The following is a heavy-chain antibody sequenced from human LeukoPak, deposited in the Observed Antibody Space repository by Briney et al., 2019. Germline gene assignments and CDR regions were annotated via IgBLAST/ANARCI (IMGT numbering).Heavy chain of an antibody. D-gene: IGHD3-22*01. CDR1: GFTVSSNY. CDR2: IYSGGST. CDR3: ARPLFYDSSGSFGY. V-gene: IGHV3-53*01. J-gene: IGHJ4*02. Sequence: PGGSLRLSCAASGFTVSSNYMSWVRQAPGKGLEWVSVIYSGGSTYYADSVKGRFTISRDNSKNTLYLQMNSLRAEDTAVYYCARPLFYDSSGSFGYWGQGTLVTVSS.